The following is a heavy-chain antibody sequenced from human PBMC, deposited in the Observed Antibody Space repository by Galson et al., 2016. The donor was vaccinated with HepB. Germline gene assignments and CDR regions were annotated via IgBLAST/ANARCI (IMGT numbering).Heavy chain of an antibody. J-gene: IGHJ4*02. D-gene: IGHD1-14*01. CDR2: IIPIFGQA. Sequence: SVKVSCKASGDTFSSHIISWVRQAPGHGLEWLGAIIPIFGQAIYAQKFRGRLTITADESTSTAYIDLSSLTSEDSAVYYCASRLGTLNVDYWGQGTLVTVSS. CDR3: ASRLGTLNVDY. V-gene: IGHV1-69*13. CDR1: GDTFSSHI.